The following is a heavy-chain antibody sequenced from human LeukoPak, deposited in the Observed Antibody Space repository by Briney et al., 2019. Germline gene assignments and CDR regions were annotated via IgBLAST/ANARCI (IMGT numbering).Heavy chain of an antibody. CDR3: ASERFLEWLPNYYYYGMDV. D-gene: IGHD3-3*01. CDR2: INLNSGGT. CDR1: GYTFTGYY. J-gene: IGHJ6*02. Sequence: ATAKVSSRASGYTFTGYYMYRVRQAPGEGVGWMGWINLNSGGTNYVQKCHGRVTMTRDTSISTAYMELSRLRSDDTAVDYCASERFLEWLPNYYYYGMDVWGQGTTVTVSS. V-gene: IGHV1-2*02.